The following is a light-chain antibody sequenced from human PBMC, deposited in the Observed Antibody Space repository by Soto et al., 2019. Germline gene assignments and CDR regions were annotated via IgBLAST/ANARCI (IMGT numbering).Light chain of an antibody. V-gene: IGKV1-33*01. Sequence: DIQMTQSPSSLSASVGDRVTITCQASQDISNYLNWYQQKPGKAPKHLIYDASNLETGVPSRFSGSGSGTDFTFTISSLQPEDIATYYCQQYDNLPFTFGPGTKGDIK. CDR3: QQYDNLPFT. CDR2: DAS. CDR1: QDISNY. J-gene: IGKJ3*01.